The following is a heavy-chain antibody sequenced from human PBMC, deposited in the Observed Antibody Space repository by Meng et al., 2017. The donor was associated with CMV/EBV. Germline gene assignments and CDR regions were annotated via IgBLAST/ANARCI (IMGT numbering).Heavy chain of an antibody. CDR3: ARGGYCSSTSCSDYYYYYAMDV. V-gene: IGHV1-2*06. Sequence: ASVKVSCKASGYTFTGYYMHWVRQAPGQGLEWMGRINPNSGGANYAQKFQGRVTMTRDTSISTAYMELSRLRSDDTAVYYCARGGYCSSTSCSDYYYYYAMDVWGQGTTVTVSS. CDR2: INPNSGGA. D-gene: IGHD2-2*01. J-gene: IGHJ6*02. CDR1: GYTFTGYY.